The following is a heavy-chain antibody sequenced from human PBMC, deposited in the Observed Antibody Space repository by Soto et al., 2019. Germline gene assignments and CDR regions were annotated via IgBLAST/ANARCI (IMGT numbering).Heavy chain of an antibody. CDR2: ISYDGSNK. Sequence: GGSLRLSCAASGFTFSSYGMHWVRQAPGKGLEWVAVISYDGSNKYYADSVKGRFTISRDNSKNTLYLQMNSLRAEDTAVYYCAKDQYTFGGGTVHYGMDVWGQGTTVTVSS. CDR1: GFTFSSYG. CDR3: AKDQYTFGGGTVHYGMDV. D-gene: IGHD3-16*01. J-gene: IGHJ6*02. V-gene: IGHV3-30*18.